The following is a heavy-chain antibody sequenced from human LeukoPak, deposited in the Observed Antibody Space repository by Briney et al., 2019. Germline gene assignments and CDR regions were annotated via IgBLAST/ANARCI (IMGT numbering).Heavy chain of an antibody. V-gene: IGHV4-59*01. Sequence: PSETLSLTCTVSGGSISSYYWSWIRQPPGKGLEWIGYIYYSGSTNYNPSLKSRVTISVKTSKNQFSLKLRSVTAADTAVYYCARVTGYTIEDYFDYWGQGTLVTVSS. CDR2: IYYSGST. J-gene: IGHJ4*02. CDR1: GGSISSYY. CDR3: ARVTGYTIEDYFDY. D-gene: IGHD3-9*01.